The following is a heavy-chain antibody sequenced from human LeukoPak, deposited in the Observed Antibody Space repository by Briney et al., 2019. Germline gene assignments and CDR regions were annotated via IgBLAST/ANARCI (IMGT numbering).Heavy chain of an antibody. CDR1: GFTFSSYS. CDR3: AKEKGYGSGSYPFDY. CDR2: ISSSSSYI. V-gene: IGHV3-21*04. D-gene: IGHD3-10*01. J-gene: IGHJ4*02. Sequence: GGSLRLSCAASGFTFSSYSMNWVRQAPGKGLEWVSSISSSSSYIYYADSVKGRFTISRDNAKNSLYLQMNSLRAEDTALYYCAKEKGYGSGSYPFDYWGQGTLVTVSS.